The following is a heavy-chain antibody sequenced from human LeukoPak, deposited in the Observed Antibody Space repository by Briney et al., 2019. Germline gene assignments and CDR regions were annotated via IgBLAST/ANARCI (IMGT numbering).Heavy chain of an antibody. V-gene: IGHV1-3*03. CDR1: GYTFTSYA. Sequence: ASVKVSCKASGYTFTSYAMHRVRQAPGQRLEWMGWINAGNGNTKYSQEFQGRVTITRDTSASTAYMALTSPRSEDMALYYCARDPGGQQLAFDYWGQGTLVTASS. CDR3: ARDPGGQQLAFDY. D-gene: IGHD6-13*01. CDR2: INAGNGNT. J-gene: IGHJ4*02.